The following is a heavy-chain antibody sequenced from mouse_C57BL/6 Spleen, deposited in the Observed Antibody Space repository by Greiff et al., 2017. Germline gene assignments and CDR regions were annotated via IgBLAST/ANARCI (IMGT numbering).Heavy chain of an antibody. CDR1: GYTFTSYW. CDR2: INPSNGGT. CDR3: ARWDYGSRGYYFDY. J-gene: IGHJ2*01. D-gene: IGHD1-1*01. V-gene: IGHV1-53*01. Sequence: VQLQQSGTELVKPGASVKLSCKASGYTFTSYWMHWVKQRPGQGLEWIGNINPSNGGTNYNEKFKSKATLTVDKSSSTAYMQLSSLTSEDSAVYYCARWDYGSRGYYFDYWGQGTTLTVSS.